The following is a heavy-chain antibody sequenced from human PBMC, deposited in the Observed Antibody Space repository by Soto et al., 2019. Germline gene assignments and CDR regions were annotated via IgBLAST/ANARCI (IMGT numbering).Heavy chain of an antibody. D-gene: IGHD3-9*01. J-gene: IGHJ5*02. V-gene: IGHV4-59*01. CDR1: GGSISSYY. CDR3: ARSRPVLRYFDWLPNWFDP. Sequence: PSETLSLTCTVSGGSISSYYWSWIRQPPGKGLEWIGYIYYSWSTNYIPSLKSRVTISVDTSKNQFSLKLSSVTVADTAVYYCARSRPVLRYFDWLPNWFDPWGQGTLVTVSS. CDR2: IYYSWST.